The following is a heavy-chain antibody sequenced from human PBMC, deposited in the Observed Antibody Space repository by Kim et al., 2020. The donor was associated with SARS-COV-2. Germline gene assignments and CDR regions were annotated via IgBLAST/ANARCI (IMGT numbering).Heavy chain of an antibody. V-gene: IGHV5-51*04. Sequence: GESLKISCKGSGYSFTSYWIGWVRQMPGKGLEWMGTIYPGDSDTRYSPPFQGQVTISADKPISTAYLQWSSLKASDTAMYYCARWSWNPSSSYYYYYGMDVWGQGTTVTVSS. J-gene: IGHJ6*02. CDR1: GYSFTSYW. D-gene: IGHD1-1*01. CDR3: ARWSWNPSSSYYYYYGMDV. CDR2: IYPGDSDT.